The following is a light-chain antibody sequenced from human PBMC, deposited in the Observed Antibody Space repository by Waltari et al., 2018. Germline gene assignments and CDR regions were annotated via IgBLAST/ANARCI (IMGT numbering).Light chain of an antibody. CDR3: SSYTSTVPHV. CDR2: EVS. Sequence: TQSPVSLSVTLGQPAFISCTGTSNDVGGYGYFPWYQQYPGRAPKLIIYEVSYRPSGISTRFSGSKSGNTASLTISGLQADDEADYYCSSYTSTVPHVFGTGTRVTV. J-gene: IGLJ1*01. CDR1: SNDVGGYGY. V-gene: IGLV2-14*03.